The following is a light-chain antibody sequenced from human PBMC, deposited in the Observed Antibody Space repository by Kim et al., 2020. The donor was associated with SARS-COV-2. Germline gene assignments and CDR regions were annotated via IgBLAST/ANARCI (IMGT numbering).Light chain of an antibody. CDR3: QQYADLPST. CDR1: ESVSSGT. Sequence: SPGQGATLSCRASESVSSGTLAWYQQKPGQAPRLLIYGTSSRATGIPDRFSGGGSGTDFTLTISRLEPEDFAVYHCQQYADLPSTFGQGTKVDIK. V-gene: IGKV3-20*01. CDR2: GTS. J-gene: IGKJ2*01.